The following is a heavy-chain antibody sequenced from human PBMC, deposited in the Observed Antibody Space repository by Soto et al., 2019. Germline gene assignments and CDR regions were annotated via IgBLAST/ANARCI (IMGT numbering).Heavy chain of an antibody. D-gene: IGHD1-26*01. V-gene: IGHV4-31*03. J-gene: IGHJ4*02. Sequence: KASETLSLTCTVSGGSISSGIYYWSWIRQDPGTGLEWIGHIYYSGSTYYNPSLKSRVSISVDTSKNQFSLKLTSVTAADTAVYYCARVARGRVVGATPPCFDYWGQGTLVTVSS. CDR3: ARVARGRVVGATPPCFDY. CDR2: IYYSGST. CDR1: GGSISSGIYY.